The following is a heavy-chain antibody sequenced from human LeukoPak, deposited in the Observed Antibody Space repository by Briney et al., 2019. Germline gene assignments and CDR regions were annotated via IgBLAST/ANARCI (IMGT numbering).Heavy chain of an antibody. CDR3: ARLNTVVTSGPWADY. Sequence: SVKVSCKASGGTFSSYAISWVRQAPAQGLEWMGGIIPIFGTANYAQKFQGRVTITADESTSTAYMELSSLRSEDTAVYYCARLNTVVTSGPWADYWGQGTLVTVSS. J-gene: IGHJ4*02. CDR1: GGTFSSYA. D-gene: IGHD4-23*01. CDR2: IIPIFGTA. V-gene: IGHV1-69*13.